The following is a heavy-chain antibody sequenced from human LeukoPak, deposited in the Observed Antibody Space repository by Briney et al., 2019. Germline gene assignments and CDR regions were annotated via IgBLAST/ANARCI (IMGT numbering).Heavy chain of an antibody. D-gene: IGHD3-22*01. CDR2: IYHSGST. Sequence: SETLSLTCAVSGGPISSSNWWSGVRQPPGKGLEWIGEIYHSGSTNYNPSLKSRVTISVDKSKNQFSLKLSSVTAADTAVYYCARWSYYYDSSVNAFDIWGQGTMVTVSS. V-gene: IGHV4-4*02. J-gene: IGHJ3*02. CDR1: GGPISSSNW. CDR3: ARWSYYYDSSVNAFDI.